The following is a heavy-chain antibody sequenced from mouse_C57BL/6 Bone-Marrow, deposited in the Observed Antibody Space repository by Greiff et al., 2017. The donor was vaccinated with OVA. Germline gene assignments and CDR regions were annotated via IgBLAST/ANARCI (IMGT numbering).Heavy chain of an antibody. CDR2: IYPGSGNT. CDR1: GYTFTDYY. Sequence: QVQLQQSGAELVRPGASVKLSCKASGYTFTDYYINWVKQRPGQGLEWIARIYPGSGNTYYNEKFKGKATLTAEKSSSTAYMQLSSLTSEDSAVYFCARHSNYERWYFDVWGTGTTVTVSS. J-gene: IGHJ1*03. CDR3: ARHSNYERWYFDV. D-gene: IGHD2-5*01. V-gene: IGHV1-76*01.